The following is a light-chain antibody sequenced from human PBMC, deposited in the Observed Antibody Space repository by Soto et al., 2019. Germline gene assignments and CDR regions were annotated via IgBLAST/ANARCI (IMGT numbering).Light chain of an antibody. Sequence: QSALTQPASVSGSPGQSMTISCTGTSSDVGGYNYVSWYQLHPGKAPKLIIYEVSHRPSGASNHFSGYKSGNTASLTTSGLQAEDEADYYCSSYTSTSTPCVFGTGTKVTV. CDR2: EVS. J-gene: IGLJ1*01. V-gene: IGLV2-14*01. CDR1: SSDVGGYNY. CDR3: SSYTSTSTPCV.